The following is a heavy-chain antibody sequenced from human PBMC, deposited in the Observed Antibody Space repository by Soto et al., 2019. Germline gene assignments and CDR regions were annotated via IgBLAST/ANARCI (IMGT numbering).Heavy chain of an antibody. V-gene: IGHV1-18*01. CDR1: GYTFTSYG. CDR2: ISAYNGNT. J-gene: IGHJ4*02. Sequence: ASVKVSCKASGYTFTSYGISWVRQAPGQGLEWMGWISAYNGNTNYAQKLQGRVTMTTDTSTSTAYMELRSLRSDDTAVYYCAKGPAPDASYHFDYWGQGTLVTVSS. CDR3: AKGPAPDASYHFDY. D-gene: IGHD3-16*01.